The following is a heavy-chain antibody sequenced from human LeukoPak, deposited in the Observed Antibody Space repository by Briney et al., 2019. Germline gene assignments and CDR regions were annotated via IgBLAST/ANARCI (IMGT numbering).Heavy chain of an antibody. CDR3: AKDSSAEDYYNYYNMDV. Sequence: GGSLRLSCAASGFTFSSYGMHWVRQAPGKGQAWVAFIRYDGSNKYYADSVKGRFTISRDNSKNTVYLQMNSLRAEDTAVYHCAKDSSAEDYYNYYNMDVWGKGTTVTVSS. CDR2: IRYDGSNK. V-gene: IGHV3-30*02. D-gene: IGHD6-13*01. J-gene: IGHJ6*03. CDR1: GFTFSSYG.